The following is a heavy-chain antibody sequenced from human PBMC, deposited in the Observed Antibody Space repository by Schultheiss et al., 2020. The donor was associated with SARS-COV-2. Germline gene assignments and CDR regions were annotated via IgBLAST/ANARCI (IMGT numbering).Heavy chain of an antibody. V-gene: IGHV4-34*09. CDR2: IYYSGST. CDR1: GGSFSGYY. Sequence: SQTLSLTCAVYGGSFSGYYWSWIRQPPGKGLEWIGYIYYSGSTNYNPSLKSRVTISVDTSKNQFSLKLSSVTAADTAVYYCARDKGGGYNYGGDYWGQGTLVTVSS. CDR3: ARDKGGGYNYGGDY. D-gene: IGHD5-18*01. J-gene: IGHJ4*02.